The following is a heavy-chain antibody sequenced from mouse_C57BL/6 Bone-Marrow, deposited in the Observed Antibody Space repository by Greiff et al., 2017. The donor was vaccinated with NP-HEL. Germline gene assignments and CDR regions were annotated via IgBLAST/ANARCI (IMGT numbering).Heavy chain of an antibody. CDR2: INPGGGGT. Sequence: QVQLQQSGAELVRPGTSVKVSCKASGFAFTNYLIEWVQQRPGQGLEWIGVINPGGGGTNYNEKFKGKVTLTADKSTSTAYMQLSSLTSEDSAVYFCAFTDLDYWGQGTTLTVSS. CDR1: GFAFTNYL. CDR3: AFTDLDY. V-gene: IGHV1-54*01. D-gene: IGHD1-1*01. J-gene: IGHJ2*01.